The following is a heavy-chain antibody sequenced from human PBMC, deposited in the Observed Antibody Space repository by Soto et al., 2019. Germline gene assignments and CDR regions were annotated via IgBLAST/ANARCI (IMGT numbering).Heavy chain of an antibody. V-gene: IGHV4-30-2*01. D-gene: IGHD5-12*01. J-gene: IGHJ4*02. CDR2: IYHSGST. CDR3: AAGGGLPRYY. CDR1: GGSISSGGYY. Sequence: PSETLSLTCTVSGGSISSGGYYWRWIRQPPGKGLEWIGYIYHSGSTYYNPSLKSRVTISVDRSKNQFSLKLSSVTAADTAVYYCAAGGGLPRYYWGQGTLVTVSS.